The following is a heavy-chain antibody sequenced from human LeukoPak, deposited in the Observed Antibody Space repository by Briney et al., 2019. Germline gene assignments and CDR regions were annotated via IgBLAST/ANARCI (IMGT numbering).Heavy chain of an antibody. CDR1: GFTFDDYG. CDR2: INWNGGST. D-gene: IGHD3-22*01. V-gene: IGHV3-20*04. Sequence: EGSLRLSCAASGFTFDDYGMSWVRQAPGKGLEWVSGINWNGGSTGYADSVKGRFTISRDNSKNTLYLQMNSLRAEDTAVYYCAKDSIIVVVTNDAFDIWGQGTMVTVSS. J-gene: IGHJ3*02. CDR3: AKDSIIVVVTNDAFDI.